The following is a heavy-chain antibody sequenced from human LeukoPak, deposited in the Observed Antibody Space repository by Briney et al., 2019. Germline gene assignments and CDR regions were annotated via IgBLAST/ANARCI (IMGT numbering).Heavy chain of an antibody. D-gene: IGHD6-13*01. J-gene: IGHJ4*02. CDR1: GFTFSSYG. CDR2: ISYDGSNK. CDR3: AKVLGAAASPNYFDY. V-gene: IGHV3-30*18. Sequence: GGSLRLSCAASGFTFSSYGMHWVRQAPGKGLEWVAAISYDGSNKYYADSVKGRFTISRDNSKNTLDLQMNSLRAEDTAVYYCAKVLGAAASPNYFDYWGQGALVTVSS.